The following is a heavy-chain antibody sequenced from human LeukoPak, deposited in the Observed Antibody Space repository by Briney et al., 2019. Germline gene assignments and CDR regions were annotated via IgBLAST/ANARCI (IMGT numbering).Heavy chain of an antibody. CDR3: ARAFFLASSSWCSGAFDI. J-gene: IGHJ3*02. Sequence: QTLSLTCAISGDNVSNNSAAWNWIRQSPSRGLEWLGRTYYRSKWYNDYAVSVKSRITVNPDTSKNQFSLQLNSVTPEDTAVYYCARAFFLASSSWCSGAFDIWGQGTMVTVSS. V-gene: IGHV6-1*01. CDR1: GDNVSNNSAA. D-gene: IGHD6-13*01. CDR2: TYYRSKWYN.